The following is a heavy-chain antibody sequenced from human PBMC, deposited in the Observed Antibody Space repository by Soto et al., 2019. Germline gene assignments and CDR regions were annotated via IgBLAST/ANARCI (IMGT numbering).Heavy chain of an antibody. CDR1: GFTFTNYA. CDR2: IKGKGGGT. D-gene: IGHD6-19*01. CDR3: AKEMVASTVADFFDY. V-gene: IGHV3-23*01. Sequence: EVQLLESGGGLVQPGGSLRLSCTASGFTFTNYAMTWVRRPPGKGLEGVSTIKGKGGGTYYADSVKGRFTISRDNSKNTLYLQMPNLRADDTAVYYCAKEMVASTVADFFDYWGQGTLVTVSS. J-gene: IGHJ4*02.